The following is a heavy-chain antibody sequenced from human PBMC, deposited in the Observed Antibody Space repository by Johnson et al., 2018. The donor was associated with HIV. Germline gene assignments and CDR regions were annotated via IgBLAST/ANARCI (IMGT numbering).Heavy chain of an antibody. D-gene: IGHD3-10*01. Sequence: VQLVESGGGVVQPGGSLRLSCEASGFIFNTYAMHWVRHAPGTGLEFVSTITSNGESTYYANSVTGRFTISRDNSKNTRYLQMNSLRAEDTAVYYCAKVPYYGSGSYGVDIWGQGTMVTVSS. CDR2: ITSNGEST. J-gene: IGHJ3*02. CDR3: AKVPYYGSGSYGVDI. V-gene: IGHV3-64*01. CDR1: GFIFNTYA.